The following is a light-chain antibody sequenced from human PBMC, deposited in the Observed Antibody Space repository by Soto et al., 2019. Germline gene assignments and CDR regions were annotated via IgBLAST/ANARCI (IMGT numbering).Light chain of an antibody. CDR3: SSYSGSNNPYV. Sequence: SALTQPPSASGSPGQSVTISCTGTSSDVGSYNYVSWYQQYPGKAPKLMIYEVTKRHSGVPDRFSGSKSGNTASLTVSGLQAEDEADYYCSSYSGSNNPYVFGSGTKLTVL. V-gene: IGLV2-8*01. CDR1: SSDVGSYNY. CDR2: EVT. J-gene: IGLJ1*01.